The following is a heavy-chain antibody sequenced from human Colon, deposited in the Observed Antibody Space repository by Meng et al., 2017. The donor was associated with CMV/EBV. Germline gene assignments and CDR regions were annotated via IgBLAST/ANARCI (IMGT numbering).Heavy chain of an antibody. D-gene: IGHD6-19*01. CDR3: ARVSSAGLALDV. CDR2: IYSTGRT. Sequence: GESLKISCAASGFTFSSYDMSWVRQAPGKGLEWLSVIYSTGRTFYADSAKGRFTISRDTSQNTVYLQMDTLRVEDTAMYYCARVSSAGLALDVWGQGTMVTVSS. CDR1: GFTFSSYD. V-gene: IGHV3-23*05. J-gene: IGHJ3*01.